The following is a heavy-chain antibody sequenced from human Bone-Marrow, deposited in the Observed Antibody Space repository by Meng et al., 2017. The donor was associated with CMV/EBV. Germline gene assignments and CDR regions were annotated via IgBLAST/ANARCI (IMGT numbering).Heavy chain of an antibody. CDR1: GFTFSSFA. D-gene: IGHD2-2*01. V-gene: IGHV3-23*01. CDR2: VSGSGGAT. J-gene: IGHJ4*02. CDR3: AKSGVPRRLAGYHLDY. Sequence: GESLKISCAASGFTFSSFAMNWVRQAPGKGLEWVSVVSGSGGATFYRDSVEGRLTISRDNSRNTVYLHMNGLRGEDTAIYYCAKSGVPRRLAGYHLDYWGRGTLVTVSS.